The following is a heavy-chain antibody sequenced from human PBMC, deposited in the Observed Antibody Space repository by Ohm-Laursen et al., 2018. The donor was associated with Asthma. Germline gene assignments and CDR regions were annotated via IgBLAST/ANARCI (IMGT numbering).Heavy chain of an antibody. CDR2: MNPNSGNT. Sequence: ASVKVSCNASGYTFTSYDINWVRQATGQGLEWMGWMNPNSGNTGYAQKFQGRVTMTRNTSISTAYMELSSLRSEDTAVYYCARTTYTIAAAGTSPWFDPWGQGTLVTVSS. D-gene: IGHD6-13*01. V-gene: IGHV1-8*01. CDR3: ARTTYTIAAAGTSPWFDP. CDR1: GYTFTSYD. J-gene: IGHJ5*02.